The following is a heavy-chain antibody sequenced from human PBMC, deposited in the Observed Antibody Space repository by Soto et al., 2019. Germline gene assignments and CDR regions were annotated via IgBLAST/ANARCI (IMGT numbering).Heavy chain of an antibody. CDR1: GFSLSNPRMG. D-gene: IGHD3-22*01. Sequence: QVSLKESGPVLVKPTETLTLTCTVSGFSLSNPRMGVSWIRQPPGKALEWLAHIFSNDDKSYSTSLKSRVTISKDTSKSQVVLTMTKMDPVDTATYYCARVYDSSGYEYWGQGTLVTVSS. CDR2: IFSNDDK. CDR3: ARVYDSSGYEY. V-gene: IGHV2-26*01. J-gene: IGHJ4*02.